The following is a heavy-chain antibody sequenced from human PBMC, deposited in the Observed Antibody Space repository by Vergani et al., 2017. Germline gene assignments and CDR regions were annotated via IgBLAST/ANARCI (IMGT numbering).Heavy chain of an antibody. CDR3: AKGFEDFWSGYPITFDY. J-gene: IGHJ4*02. CDR1: GFTFSSYA. Sequence: EVQLLESGGGLVQPGGSLRLSCAASGFTFSSYAMSWVRQAPGKGLEWVSAISGSGGSTYYADSVKGRFTISRDNSKNRLYLQMNSLRAEDTAVYYCAKGFEDFWSGYPITFDYWGQGTLGTVSA. D-gene: IGHD3-3*01. CDR2: ISGSGGST. V-gene: IGHV3-23*01.